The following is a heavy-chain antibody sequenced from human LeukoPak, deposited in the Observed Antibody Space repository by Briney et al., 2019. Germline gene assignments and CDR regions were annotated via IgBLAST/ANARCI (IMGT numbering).Heavy chain of an antibody. Sequence: ASETLSLTCTVSGGSISSSSSYWGWIRQPPGKGLEWIGTIYSSGSTYYNPSLKSRVTISVDTSKNQFSLKLSSVTAADTAVYYCARVAGIHIVVERRAFDIWGQGTMVTVSS. CDR2: IYSSGST. CDR1: GGSISSSSSY. V-gene: IGHV4-39*01. D-gene: IGHD2-21*01. J-gene: IGHJ3*02. CDR3: ARVAGIHIVVERRAFDI.